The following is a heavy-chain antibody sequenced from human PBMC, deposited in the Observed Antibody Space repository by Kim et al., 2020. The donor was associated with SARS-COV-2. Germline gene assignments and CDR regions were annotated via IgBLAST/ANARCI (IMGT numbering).Heavy chain of an antibody. CDR3: ARQRATGDAFDI. D-gene: IGHD1-1*01. V-gene: IGHV4-39*01. CDR1: GGSISSSSYY. J-gene: IGHJ3*02. CDR2: IYYTGST. Sequence: SETLSLTCAVSGGSISSSSYYWGWIRQPPGKGLDWIGSIYYTGSTYDNPSLKSRVTISVDTSKNQFSLKLSSVTAADTAVYYCARQRATGDAFDIWGQGTMVIVSS.